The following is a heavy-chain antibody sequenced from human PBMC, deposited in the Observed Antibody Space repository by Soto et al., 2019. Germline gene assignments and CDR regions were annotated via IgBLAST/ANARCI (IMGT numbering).Heavy chain of an antibody. CDR1: GFTFSTYG. D-gene: IGHD6-13*01. CDR3: AKGMRLQQPVLIYAMEV. Sequence: QVQLVESGGGVVQPGRSLRLSCAASGFTFSTYGMHWVRQAPGKELEWVAVISYDGSNKYFADSVKGRFTISRDNSKNALYLQMNNLTPDDTTVFYRAKGMRLQQPVLIYAMEVWGQGTTVTVSS. CDR2: ISYDGSNK. V-gene: IGHV3-30*18. J-gene: IGHJ6*02.